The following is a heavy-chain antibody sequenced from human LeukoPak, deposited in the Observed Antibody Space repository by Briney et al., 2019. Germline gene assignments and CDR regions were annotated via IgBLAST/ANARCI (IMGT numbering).Heavy chain of an antibody. CDR2: ISSGGGST. Sequence: GGSLRLSCAASGFTFSSYAMSWVRQAPGKGLEWVSAISSGGGSTFYADSVKGRFTISRDNSNNTLYLQMNSLRAEDTAVYYCAKVSSYGDYVDYWGQGTLVTVSS. V-gene: IGHV3-23*01. J-gene: IGHJ4*02. D-gene: IGHD4-17*01. CDR1: GFTFSSYA. CDR3: AKVSSYGDYVDY.